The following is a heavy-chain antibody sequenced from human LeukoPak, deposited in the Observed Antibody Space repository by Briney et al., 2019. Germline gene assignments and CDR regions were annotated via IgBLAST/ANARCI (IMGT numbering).Heavy chain of an antibody. CDR1: GYSFTSYD. CDR2: MNPNSCNA. CDR3: ARGKTDYYDSTGTDY. J-gene: IGHJ4*02. D-gene: IGHD3-22*01. V-gene: IGHV1-8*01. Sequence: ASVKVSCKASGYSFTSYDIKWVRHATGQRLEWMVWMNPNSCNAGYAQKFQGRVSMTRSTSISTPYMELSRLRSEDTAVYYCARGKTDYYDSTGTDYWGQRTLGTVSS.